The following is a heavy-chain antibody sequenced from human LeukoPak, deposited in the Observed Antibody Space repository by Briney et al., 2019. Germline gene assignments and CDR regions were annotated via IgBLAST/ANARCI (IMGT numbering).Heavy chain of an antibody. J-gene: IGHJ3*01. CDR3: ARGETYYYDSSGYYD. D-gene: IGHD3-22*01. CDR2: IYNSGST. V-gene: IGHV4-59*01. CDR1: GGSISNYY. Sequence: SETLSLTCTVSGVSGGSISNYYWSWIRQPPGRGLEWIGNIYNSGSTNYNPSLKSRVTINTFKNQFSLKLSSVTAADTAVYYCARGETYYYDSSGYYDWGQGTMVTVSS.